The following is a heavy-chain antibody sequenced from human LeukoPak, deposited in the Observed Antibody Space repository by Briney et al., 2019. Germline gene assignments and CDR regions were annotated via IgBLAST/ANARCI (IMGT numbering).Heavy chain of an antibody. D-gene: IGHD2-15*01. CDR1: GYTLTAYY. V-gene: IGHV1-2*06. CDR3: AREYCSGGTCYLVENWLDP. CDR2: INPNRGGT. Sequence: ASVKVSCKASGYTLTAYYIYWVRQAPGQGLEWMGRINPNRGGTDYARNFQGRVTMTRDTSISTAYMELSRLRSDDTAVYYCAREYCSGGTCYLVENWLDPWGQGTLVTVSS. J-gene: IGHJ5*02.